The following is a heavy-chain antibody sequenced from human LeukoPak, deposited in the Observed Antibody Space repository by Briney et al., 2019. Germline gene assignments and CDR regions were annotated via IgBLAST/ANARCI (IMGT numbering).Heavy chain of an antibody. J-gene: IGHJ4*02. CDR3: ARGDGPITMVRGENFR. D-gene: IGHD3-10*01. CDR1: GGSISSSSYY. Sequence: SETLSLTCTVSGGSISSSSYYWGWIRQPPGKGLEWIGSIYYSGSTYYNPSLKSRVTISVDTSKNQFSLKLSSVTAADTAVYYCARGDGPITMVRGENFRWGQGTLVTVSS. V-gene: IGHV4-39*01. CDR2: IYYSGST.